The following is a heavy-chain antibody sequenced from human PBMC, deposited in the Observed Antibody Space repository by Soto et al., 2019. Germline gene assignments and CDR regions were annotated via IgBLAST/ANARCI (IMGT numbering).Heavy chain of an antibody. J-gene: IGHJ6*02. CDR2: INSYGSST. CDR1: GFTFSSYW. D-gene: IGHD3-3*01. Sequence: GGSLRLSCAASGFTFSSYWMHWVRQAPGKGLVWVSRINSYGSSTSYADSVKGRFTISRDNAKNTLYLQMNSLRAEDTAVYYCARDRREWFKSGYGMDVWGQGTTVTVSS. CDR3: ARDRREWFKSGYGMDV. V-gene: IGHV3-74*01.